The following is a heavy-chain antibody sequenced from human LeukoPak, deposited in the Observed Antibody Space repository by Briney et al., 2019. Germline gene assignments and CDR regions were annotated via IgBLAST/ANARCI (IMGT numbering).Heavy chain of an antibody. CDR2: ISSSSSYI. CDR3: AREVSRGYTLHFDC. J-gene: IGHJ4*02. D-gene: IGHD3-22*01. V-gene: IGHV3-21*01. CDR1: AFTFSTYS. Sequence: GGSLRLSCAASAFTFSTYSMNWVRQVPGKGLVWVSSISSSSSYIYYADSVKGRFTISRDDAKNSLYLQMNSLRAEDTAVYYCAREVSRGYTLHFDCWGQGTLVTVSS.